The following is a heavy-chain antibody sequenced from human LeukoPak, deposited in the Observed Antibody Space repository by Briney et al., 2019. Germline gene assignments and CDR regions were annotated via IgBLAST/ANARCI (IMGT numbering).Heavy chain of an antibody. Sequence: PSETLSLTCAVYGGSFSGYYWIWIRQPPGKGLEWIGEINHSGSTNYNPSLKSRVTISVGTSKNQFSLKLSSVTAADTAVYYCARVVRFPSRGRYQLLWDYYGMDVWGQGTTVTVSS. V-gene: IGHV4-34*01. CDR1: GGSFSGYY. CDR3: ARVVRFPSRGRYQLLWDYYGMDV. J-gene: IGHJ6*02. CDR2: INHSGST. D-gene: IGHD2-2*01.